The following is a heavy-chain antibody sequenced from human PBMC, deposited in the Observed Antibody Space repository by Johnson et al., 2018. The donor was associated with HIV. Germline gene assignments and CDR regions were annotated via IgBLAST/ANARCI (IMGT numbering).Heavy chain of an antibody. CDR2: ISWDGNRN. Sequence: VQLVESGGGLVQPGRSLRLSCAASGLTFDDYAIHWVRQSPGKGLEWVSLISWDGNRNYYADSVKGRFTISRNNSENSLYLQMNSLRAEDTALYYCAKDMGYSSFGFGFDLWGQGTMVTVSS. CDR1: GLTFDDYA. V-gene: IGHV3-43D*03. D-gene: IGHD6-13*01. J-gene: IGHJ3*01. CDR3: AKDMGYSSFGFGFDL.